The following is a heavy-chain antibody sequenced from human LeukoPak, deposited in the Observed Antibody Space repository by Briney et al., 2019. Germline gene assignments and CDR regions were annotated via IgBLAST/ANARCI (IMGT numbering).Heavy chain of an antibody. V-gene: IGHV4-34*01. CDR1: GGSFSGYH. D-gene: IGHD3-9*01. J-gene: IGHJ4*02. CDR3: ARDHYDVLSR. CDR2: INHSGST. Sequence: PSETLPLTCAVYGGSFSGYHWSWIRQPPGKGLEWIGEINHSGSTNYNPSLKSRVNISLDKSKKQFFLKLSSVTAADTAVYYCARDHYDVLSRWGQGTLVTVSS.